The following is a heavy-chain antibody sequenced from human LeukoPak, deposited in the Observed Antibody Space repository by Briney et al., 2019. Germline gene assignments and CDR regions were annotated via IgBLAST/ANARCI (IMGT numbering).Heavy chain of an antibody. CDR1: GFTFSSYG. V-gene: IGHV3-33*01. J-gene: IGHJ4*02. Sequence: PGGSLRLSCAVSGFTFSSYGMHWVRQAPGKGMEWVAVIWYDGSNKYYADSVKGRFTISRDNSKNTLYLQMNSLRAEDTAVYYCAGVDHYYDSSGYYGGCDYWGQGTLVTVSS. CDR3: AGVDHYYDSSGYYGGCDY. CDR2: IWYDGSNK. D-gene: IGHD3-22*01.